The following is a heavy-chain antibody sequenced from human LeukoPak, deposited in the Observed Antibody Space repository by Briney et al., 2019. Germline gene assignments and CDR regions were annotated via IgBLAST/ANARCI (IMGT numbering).Heavy chain of an antibody. Sequence: GGSLRLSCAASALTFSSYAMSWVRQAPGKGLEWVSTISGSGGSTYFADSVKGRFTISRDNSKNTLYLQMNSLRAEDTAVYYCAKGGSSSWTSFDYWGQGTLVTVSS. J-gene: IGHJ4*02. CDR1: ALTFSSYA. CDR2: ISGSGGST. D-gene: IGHD6-13*01. CDR3: AKGGSSSWTSFDY. V-gene: IGHV3-23*01.